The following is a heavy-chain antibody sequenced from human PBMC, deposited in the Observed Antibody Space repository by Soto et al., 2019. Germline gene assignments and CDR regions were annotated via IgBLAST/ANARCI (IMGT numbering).Heavy chain of an antibody. Sequence: GGSLRLSCAASGFTLYSNAMTWVRRTPGKGLEWVSTITGRGDSTDYADSVKGRFTISRDNSRDMLYLQMNSLRAEDTAVYYCAKVKAGIVPDNYCFYMDLWGKGTTVTVSS. CDR2: ITGRGDST. D-gene: IGHD1-26*01. J-gene: IGHJ6*03. CDR3: AKVKAGIVPDNYCFYMDL. CDR1: GFTLYSNA. V-gene: IGHV3-23*01.